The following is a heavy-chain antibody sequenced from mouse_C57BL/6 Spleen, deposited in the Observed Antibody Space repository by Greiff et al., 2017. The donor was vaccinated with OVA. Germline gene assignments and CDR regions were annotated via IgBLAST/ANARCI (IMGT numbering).Heavy chain of an antibody. V-gene: IGHV2-2*01. CDR3: ARNNDYGAMDY. CDR1: GFSLTSYG. CDR2: IWSGGST. Sequence: QVQLQQSGPGLVQPSQSLSITCTVSGFSLTSYGVHWVRQSPGKGLEWLGVIWSGGSTDYNAAFISRLSISKDNSKSQVFFKMNSLQADDTAIYYCARNNDYGAMDYWGQGTSVTVSS. J-gene: IGHJ4*01. D-gene: IGHD2-4*01.